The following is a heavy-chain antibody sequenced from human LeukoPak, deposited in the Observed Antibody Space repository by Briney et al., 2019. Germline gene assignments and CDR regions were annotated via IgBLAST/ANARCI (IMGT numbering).Heavy chain of an antibody. CDR3: ARGFNYGSSSDY. Sequence: PGGSLRLSCAASGFTFSSYGMHWVRQAPGKGLEWVAFIRYDGSNKYYADSVKGRFTISRDNAKNSLYLQMNSLRAEDTAVYYCARGFNYGSSSDYWGQGTLVTVSS. V-gene: IGHV3-30*02. J-gene: IGHJ4*02. CDR1: GFTFSSYG. CDR2: IRYDGSNK. D-gene: IGHD6-13*01.